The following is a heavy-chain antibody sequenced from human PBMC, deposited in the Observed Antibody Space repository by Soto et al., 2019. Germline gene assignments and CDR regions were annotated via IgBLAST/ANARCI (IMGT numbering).Heavy chain of an antibody. Sequence: QVQVQESGPGLVKPSETLSLTCTVSGGSISNHYWSWIRQSPGKGLEWIANIYHSGTTNYNLSLKGRVTRSIDSSKNQVSLKLTSVTAADTAVYYCARGGYRTLAWFDPWGQGTLVTVSS. CDR1: GGSISNHY. CDR3: ARGGYRTLAWFDP. D-gene: IGHD6-13*01. V-gene: IGHV4-59*11. CDR2: IYHSGTT. J-gene: IGHJ5*02.